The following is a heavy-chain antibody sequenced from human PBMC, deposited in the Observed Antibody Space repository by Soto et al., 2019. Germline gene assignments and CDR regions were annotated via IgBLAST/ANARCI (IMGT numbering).Heavy chain of an antibody. J-gene: IGHJ4*02. CDR1: GYTFTSYG. Sequence: QVQRVQSGAEVKKPGASVKVSCKASGYTFTSYGISWVRQAPGQGLEWMGWISAYNGDTNYAQNLQGRVTMTTDTSTSTAYMELRSLTSDDTAVYYCARDQALGSGNPARYWGQGTLVTVSS. V-gene: IGHV1-18*01. CDR3: ARDQALGSGNPARY. D-gene: IGHD3-10*01. CDR2: ISAYNGDT.